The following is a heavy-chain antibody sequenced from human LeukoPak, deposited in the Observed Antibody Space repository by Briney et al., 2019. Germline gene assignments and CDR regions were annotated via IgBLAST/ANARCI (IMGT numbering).Heavy chain of an antibody. Sequence: PGGSLRLSCAVSGFTFSSYWMSWVRQAPGKGVEWVANMKQDGSEKDHVDSVEGRFTISRDNAKNLLYLQMNSLRAEDTAVYYCARVYSSSSGKNAFDIWGQGTRVTVSS. J-gene: IGHJ3*02. CDR2: MKQDGSEK. D-gene: IGHD6-6*01. CDR1: GFTFSSYW. V-gene: IGHV3-7*03. CDR3: ARVYSSSSGKNAFDI.